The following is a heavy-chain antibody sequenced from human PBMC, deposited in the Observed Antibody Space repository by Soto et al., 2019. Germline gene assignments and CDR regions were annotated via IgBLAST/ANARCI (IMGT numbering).Heavy chain of an antibody. CDR3: ARDSPVWFGESPPLEY. CDR2: IIPILGIA. CDR1: GGTFSSYT. J-gene: IGHJ4*02. D-gene: IGHD3-10*01. V-gene: IGHV1-69*04. Sequence: SVKVSCKASGGTFSSYTISWVRQAPGQGLEWMGRIIPILGIANYAQKFQGRVTITADKSTSTAYMELSGLRAEDTAVYYCARDSPVWFGESPPLEYCGQGTLVIVAS.